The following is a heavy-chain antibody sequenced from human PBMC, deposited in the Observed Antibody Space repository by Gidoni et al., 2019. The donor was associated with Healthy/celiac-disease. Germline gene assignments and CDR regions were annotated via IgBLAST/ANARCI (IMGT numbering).Heavy chain of an antibody. CDR2: ISGIVGST. Sequence: EVQLLESGGGLVQPGGSVRLYCAASGFTFSSYAMSWVLQAPVKGLEWVSAISGIVGSTYYADSVKGRFTISRDNSKNTLYLRMNSLRAEDTAVYYCANVNLFAYLGQGTLVTVSS. J-gene: IGHJ4*02. V-gene: IGHV3-23*01. CDR3: ANVNLFAY. CDR1: GFTFSSYA.